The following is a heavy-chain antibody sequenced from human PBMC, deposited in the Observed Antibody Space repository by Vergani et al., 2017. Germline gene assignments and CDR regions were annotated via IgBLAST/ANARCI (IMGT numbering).Heavy chain of an antibody. CDR1: GFTFSSYS. Sequence: EVQLVESGGGLVKPGGSLRLSCAASGFTFSSYSMNWVRQAPGKGLEWVSSISSSSSYIYYADSVKGRFTISRDNAKNSLYLQMNSLSAEDTAVYYCATLELYDFWSGYYESYYGMDVWGQGTTVTVSS. D-gene: IGHD3-3*01. CDR3: ATLELYDFWSGYYESYYGMDV. CDR2: ISSSSSYI. J-gene: IGHJ6*02. V-gene: IGHV3-21*01.